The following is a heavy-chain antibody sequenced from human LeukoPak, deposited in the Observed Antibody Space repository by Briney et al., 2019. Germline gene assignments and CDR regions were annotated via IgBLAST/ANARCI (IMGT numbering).Heavy chain of an antibody. J-gene: IGHJ5*02. V-gene: IGHV4-39*01. D-gene: IGHD6-13*01. CDR1: GGSIRSSYYY. CDR2: IYDSGST. Sequence: SETLSLTCTVSGGSIRSSYYYWGWIRQPPGKGLEWIGSIYDSGSTYYNPSLKSRVTISVDTSKNQFSLKLNSVTAADTAVYYCARGAIAAATPWGQGTLVTVSS. CDR3: ARGAIAAATP.